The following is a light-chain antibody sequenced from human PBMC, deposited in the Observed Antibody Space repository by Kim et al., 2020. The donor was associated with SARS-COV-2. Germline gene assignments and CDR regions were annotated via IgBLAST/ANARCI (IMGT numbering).Light chain of an antibody. V-gene: IGLV4-69*01. CDR2: VNSDGSH. J-gene: IGLJ3*02. CDR1: SGHSSYA. CDR3: QTWGTGGV. Sequence: QLVLTQSPSASASLGASVKLTCTLSSGHSSYAIAWHQQQPEKGPRYLMKVNSDGSHSKGDGIPDRFSGSSSGAERYLTISSLQSEDEAYYYCQTWGTGGVFGGGTKLTVL.